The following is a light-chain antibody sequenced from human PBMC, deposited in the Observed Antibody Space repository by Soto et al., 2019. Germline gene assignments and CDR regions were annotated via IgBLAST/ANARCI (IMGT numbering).Light chain of an antibody. V-gene: IGKV3-11*01. J-gene: IGKJ4*01. CDR1: PAVISY. CDR3: QQRSKGPPVT. Sequence: IVLTQSPATLSLSPGARATLSCRASPAVISYLAWYQQKPGQAPRILIYDASNRATGIPARFSGRGSGTDFTLNISSLEPEDFAIYYCQQRSKGPPVTFGGGTKVEIK. CDR2: DAS.